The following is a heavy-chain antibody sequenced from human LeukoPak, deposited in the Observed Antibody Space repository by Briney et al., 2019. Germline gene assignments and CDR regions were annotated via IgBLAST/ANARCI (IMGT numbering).Heavy chain of an antibody. CDR2: IYYSGST. CDR1: GGSISSYY. D-gene: IGHD3-22*01. V-gene: IGHV4-59*01. Sequence: ASETLSLTCTVSGGSISSYYWGWIRQPPGKGPEWIGYIYYSGSTNYNPSLKSRVTISVDTSKNQFSLKLSSVTAADTAVYYCARAHYYDSSGYYRPRIFDIWGQGTMVTVSS. J-gene: IGHJ3*02. CDR3: ARAHYYDSSGYYRPRIFDI.